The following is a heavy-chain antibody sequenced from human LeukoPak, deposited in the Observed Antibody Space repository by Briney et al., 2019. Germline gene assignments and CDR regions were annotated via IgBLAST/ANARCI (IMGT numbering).Heavy chain of an antibody. Sequence: SETLSLTCTVSGGSISSYYWSWIRQPPGKGLEWIGEINHSGSTNYNPSLKSRVTISVDTSKNQFSLKLSSVTAADTAVYYCARGRRFYYYYYMDVWGKGTTVTVSS. V-gene: IGHV4-34*01. CDR3: ARGRRFYYYYYMDV. J-gene: IGHJ6*03. CDR2: INHSGST. CDR1: GGSISSYY. D-gene: IGHD1-1*01.